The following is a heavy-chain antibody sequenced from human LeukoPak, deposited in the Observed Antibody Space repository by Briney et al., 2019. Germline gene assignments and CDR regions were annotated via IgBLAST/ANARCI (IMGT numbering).Heavy chain of an antibody. CDR1: GFTFSSYA. CDR2: ISGSGGST. V-gene: IGHV3-23*01. D-gene: IGHD2-2*01. CDR3: AKDIRYVVVPAATTDY. Sequence: GGSLRLSCAASGFTFSSYAMSWVRQAPGKGLEWVSAISGSGGSTYYADSVKGRFTIYRDNSKNTLYLQMNSLRAEDTAVYYCAKDIRYVVVPAATTDYWGQGTLVTVSS. J-gene: IGHJ4*02.